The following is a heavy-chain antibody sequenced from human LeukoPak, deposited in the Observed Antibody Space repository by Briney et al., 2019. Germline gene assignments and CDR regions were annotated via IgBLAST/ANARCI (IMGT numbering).Heavy chain of an antibody. CDR3: AGGPYCSGGSCYSYNWFDP. D-gene: IGHD2-15*01. Sequence: GGSLRLSCAAAGFNVNNDLTWVRQAPGKGLEWVSFIYSGGNTDYADSVKGRFIISRDISKNTLNLQMSNLRVDDTAVYYCAGGPYCSGGSCYSYNWFDPWGQGTLVTVSS. V-gene: IGHV3-66*01. CDR1: GFNVNND. CDR2: IYSGGNT. J-gene: IGHJ5*02.